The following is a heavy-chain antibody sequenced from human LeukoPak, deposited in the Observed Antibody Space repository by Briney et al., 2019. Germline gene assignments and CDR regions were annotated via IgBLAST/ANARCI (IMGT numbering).Heavy chain of an antibody. CDR3: ARTVRTTKGVYYFDY. Sequence: ASVKVSCKASGYTFTSYDINWVRQATGQGLEWMGWMNPNSGNTGYAQKFQGRVTITRNTSISTAYMELSSLRSEDTAVYYCARTVRTTKGVYYFDYWGQGTLVTVSS. D-gene: IGHD1-26*01. CDR2: MNPNSGNT. J-gene: IGHJ4*02. CDR1: GYTFTSYD. V-gene: IGHV1-8*03.